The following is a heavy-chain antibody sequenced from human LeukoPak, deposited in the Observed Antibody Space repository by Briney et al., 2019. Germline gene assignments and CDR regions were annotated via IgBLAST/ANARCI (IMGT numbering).Heavy chain of an antibody. D-gene: IGHD3-3*01. CDR3: ARLSGYYREDAFDI. CDR2: MNPNSGNT. CDR1: GYTFTIYD. J-gene: IGHJ3*02. V-gene: IGHV1-8*01. Sequence: ASVTVSFKASGYTFTIYDINWVRQAPGQGLEWMGWMNPNSGNTGYSQKFQGRVTMSTNTSISTAYMELSSLRSADTAVYYSARLSGYYREDAFDIWGQGTMVTVSS.